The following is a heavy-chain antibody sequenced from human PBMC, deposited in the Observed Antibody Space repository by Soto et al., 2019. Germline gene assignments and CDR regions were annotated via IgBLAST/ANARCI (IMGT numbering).Heavy chain of an antibody. CDR2: INHSGST. V-gene: IGHV4-34*01. Sequence: PSETLSLTCAVYGGSFSGYYWSWIRQPPGKGLEWIGEINHSGSTNYNPSLKSRVTISVDTSKNQFSLKLSSVTAADTAVYYCARANVEYCSGGSCYPQNFDYWGQGTLVTVSS. CDR1: GGSFSGYY. J-gene: IGHJ4*02. CDR3: ARANVEYCSGGSCYPQNFDY. D-gene: IGHD2-15*01.